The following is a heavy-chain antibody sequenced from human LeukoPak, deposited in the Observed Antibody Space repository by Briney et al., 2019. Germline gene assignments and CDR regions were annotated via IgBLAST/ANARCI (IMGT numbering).Heavy chain of an antibody. CDR1: GYTFTSYG. D-gene: IGHD3-22*01. Sequence: ASVKVSCKASGYTFTSYGISWVRQAPGQGLEWMGWISAYNGNTNYAQKLQGRVTMTTDTSTSTAYMELRSLRSDDTAVYYCARDDLAYYYDSSGYYYFPFDHWGQGTLVTVSS. V-gene: IGHV1-18*01. CDR3: ARDDLAYYYDSSGYYYFPFDH. J-gene: IGHJ4*02. CDR2: ISAYNGNT.